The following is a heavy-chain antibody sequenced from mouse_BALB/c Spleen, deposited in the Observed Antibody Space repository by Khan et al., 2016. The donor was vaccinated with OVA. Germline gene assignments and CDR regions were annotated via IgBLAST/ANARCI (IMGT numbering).Heavy chain of an antibody. CDR2: IAPANGNT. CDR3: ARPSYDPRDFEV. J-gene: IGHJ1*01. CDR1: GANIRDTY. V-gene: IGHV14-3*02. D-gene: IGHD2-3*01. Sequence: EVQLQESGAELVKPGASVKLSCTASGANIRDTYFHWVKQRPEQGLEWIGRIAPANGNTQYDPKFQGKATITSDTSSNTSYLQLNSLTSEDTAVYYCARPSYDPRDFEVWGAGTTVTGS.